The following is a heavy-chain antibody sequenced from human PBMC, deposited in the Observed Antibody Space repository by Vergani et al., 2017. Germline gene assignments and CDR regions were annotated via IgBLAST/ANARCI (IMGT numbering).Heavy chain of an antibody. CDR1: GFTFSSYW. Sequence: VQLVESGGGLVKPGGSLRLSCAASGFTFSSYWMHWVRQAPGKGLVWVSRINSDGSSTSYADSVKGRFTISRDNAKNTLYLQMNSLRAEDTAVYYCARGIAAAGTVFPYWGQGTLVTVSS. V-gene: IGHV3-74*02. J-gene: IGHJ4*02. CDR2: INSDGSST. D-gene: IGHD6-13*01. CDR3: ARGIAAAGTVFPY.